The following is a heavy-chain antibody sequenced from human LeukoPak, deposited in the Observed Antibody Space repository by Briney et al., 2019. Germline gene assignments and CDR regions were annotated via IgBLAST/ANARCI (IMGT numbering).Heavy chain of an antibody. CDR1: GFTFSNYA. Sequence: GGSLRLSCAASGFTFSNYAMSWVRQAPGKGLEWVSALGGSGINTYYADSVKGRFTISRDNSKNTLYLQMNSLRAEDTAVYYCAKGTSRIAGDAFDIWGQGTMVTVSS. CDR2: LGGSGINT. D-gene: IGHD6-13*01. V-gene: IGHV3-23*01. J-gene: IGHJ3*02. CDR3: AKGTSRIAGDAFDI.